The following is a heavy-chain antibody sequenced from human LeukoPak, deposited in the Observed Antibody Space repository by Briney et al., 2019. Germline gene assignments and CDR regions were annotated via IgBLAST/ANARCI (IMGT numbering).Heavy chain of an antibody. CDR3: ARSPRYEDYYGSGSNWFDP. J-gene: IGHJ5*02. D-gene: IGHD3-10*01. V-gene: IGHV4-34*01. CDR1: GGSFSGYY. Sequence: SETLSLTCAVYGGSFSGYYWSWIRQPPGKGLEWIGEIDHSGSTNYNPSLKSRVTISVDTSKNQFSLKLSSVTAADTAVCYCARSPRYEDYYGSGSNWFDPWGQGTLVTVSS. CDR2: IDHSGST.